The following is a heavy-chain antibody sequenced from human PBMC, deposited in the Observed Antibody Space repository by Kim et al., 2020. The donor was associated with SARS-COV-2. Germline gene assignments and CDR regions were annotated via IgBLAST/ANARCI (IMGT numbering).Heavy chain of an antibody. D-gene: IGHD3-3*01. CDR1: GGSISSADYY. V-gene: IGHV4-39*01. CDR2: KYFSGGT. Sequence: SETLSLTCTVSGGSISSADYYWGWIRQSPGKGLEWIGSKYFSGGTYYNPSLESRVAISVDTSKNQLSLELTSVTAADTAVYYCARQFSAMTALFYWYFDLWGRGTLVTVSS. J-gene: IGHJ2*01. CDR3: ARQFSAMTALFYWYFDL.